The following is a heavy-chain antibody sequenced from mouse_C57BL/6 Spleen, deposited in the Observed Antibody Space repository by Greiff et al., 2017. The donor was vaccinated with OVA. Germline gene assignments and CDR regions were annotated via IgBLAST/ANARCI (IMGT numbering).Heavy chain of an antibody. J-gene: IGHJ1*03. CDR2: IRNKANGYTT. V-gene: IGHV7-3*01. D-gene: IGHD1-1*01. Sequence: EVQLVESGGGLVQPGGSLSLSCAASGFTFTDYYMSWVRQPPGKALEWLGFIRNKANGYTTEYSASVKGRFTISRDNSQSILYLQMNALRAGDSATYYCASLHYYGSSHWYCDGWGTGTTVTVSS. CDR1: GFTFTDYY. CDR3: ASLHYYGSSHWYCDG.